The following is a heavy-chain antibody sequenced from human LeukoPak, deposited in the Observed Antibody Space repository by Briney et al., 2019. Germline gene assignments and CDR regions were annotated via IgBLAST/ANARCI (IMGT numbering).Heavy chain of an antibody. Sequence: GASVKVSCKASGGTFSSYAISWVRQAPGQGLEWVGGIIPIFGTANYAQKFQGRVTITADKSTSTAYMELSSLRSEDTAVYYCARGRGEGYSYGRYYFDYWGQGTLVTVSS. CDR1: GGTFSSYA. CDR3: ARGRGEGYSYGRYYFDY. V-gene: IGHV1-69*06. J-gene: IGHJ4*02. CDR2: IIPIFGTA. D-gene: IGHD5-18*01.